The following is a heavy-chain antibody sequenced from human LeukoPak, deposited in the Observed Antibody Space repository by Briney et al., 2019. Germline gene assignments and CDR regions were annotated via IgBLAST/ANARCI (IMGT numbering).Heavy chain of an antibody. CDR2: ISAGGGSP. J-gene: IGHJ4*02. CDR3: AKALGDYYFDY. V-gene: IGHV3-23*01. CDR1: GFTFSGYA. Sequence: GGSLRLSCAASGFTFSGYAMSWVRQAPGKGLEWASSISAGGGSPYYADSVKGRFTISRDNSKNTLYLQMNSLRVEDTAVYYCAKALGDYYFDYWGQGTLVTVSS.